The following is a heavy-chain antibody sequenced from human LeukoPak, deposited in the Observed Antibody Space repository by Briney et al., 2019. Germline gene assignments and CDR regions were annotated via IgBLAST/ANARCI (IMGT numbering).Heavy chain of an antibody. CDR3: ARGWDGYSYGI. D-gene: IGHD5-18*01. Sequence: GESLRLSCAASGFTFSSFWIHWVRQAPGKGLVWVSRINSDGSSTTYADSVKGRFTISRDNAKNAVYLQTNSLRAEDTAVYYCARGWDGYSYGIWGQGTLVTVSS. CDR2: INSDGSST. CDR1: GFTFSSFW. V-gene: IGHV3-74*01. J-gene: IGHJ4*02.